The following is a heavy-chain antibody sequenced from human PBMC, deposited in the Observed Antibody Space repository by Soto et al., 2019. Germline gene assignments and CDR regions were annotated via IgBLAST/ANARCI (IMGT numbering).Heavy chain of an antibody. CDR3: ARHVRAGLYSSSSVDY. J-gene: IGHJ4*02. Sequence: SETLSLTCTVSGGSISSSSYYWGWIRQPPGQGLEWIGSIYYSGSTYYKPSLRSRVTISVDTSKNLFSLKLSSVTAADTAMYYCARHVRAGLYSSSSVDYWDQGTLVAVSS. V-gene: IGHV4-39*01. CDR2: IYYSGST. CDR1: GGSISSSSYY. D-gene: IGHD6-6*01.